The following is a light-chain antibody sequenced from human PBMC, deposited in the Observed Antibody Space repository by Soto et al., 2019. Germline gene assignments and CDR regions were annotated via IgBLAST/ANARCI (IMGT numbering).Light chain of an antibody. CDR3: QQSHSVPLT. V-gene: IGKV1-39*01. Sequence: DIQMTLSPSSLYASVRDRVTITCRASQSISTYIDWFQQKPGKAPKLLISAASTLESGVPSRFSGSGSGTDFTLTISSLQPEDFATYFCQQSHSVPLTFGGGTKVEI. CDR1: QSISTY. J-gene: IGKJ4*01. CDR2: AAS.